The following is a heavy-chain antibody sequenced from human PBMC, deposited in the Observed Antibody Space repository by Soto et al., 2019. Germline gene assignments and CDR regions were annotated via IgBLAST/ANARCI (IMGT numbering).Heavy chain of an antibody. CDR1: GFSFSNHW. Sequence: GGSLRLSCAASGFSFSNHWMSWVRQAPGKGLEWVANLKPDGSQKWYVDSVKGRFAISRDNSKNSLFLQMNSLRADDTAVYYCARTSAGGKYYYGMDVWGQGTRVTVSS. D-gene: IGHD6-13*01. V-gene: IGHV3-7*04. CDR3: ARTSAGGKYYYGMDV. CDR2: LKPDGSQK. J-gene: IGHJ6*02.